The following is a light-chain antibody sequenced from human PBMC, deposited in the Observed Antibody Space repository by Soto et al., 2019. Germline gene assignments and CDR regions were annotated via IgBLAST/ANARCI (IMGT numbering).Light chain of an antibody. CDR2: AAA. CDR1: QGISSY. J-gene: IGKJ1*01. CDR3: QQYYSYPRT. Sequence: AIRLTQSPSSFSESTGDRVTITCRASQGISSYLAWYQQKPAKAPKLLIYAAATLQSGVPSRISGSRSGTDVTLTISCLQSEEYATDYCQQYYSYPRTFGQGTKVDIK. V-gene: IGKV1-8*01.